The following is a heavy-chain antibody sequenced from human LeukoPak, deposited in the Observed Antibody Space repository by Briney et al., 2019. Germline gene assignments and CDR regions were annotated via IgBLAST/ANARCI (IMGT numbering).Heavy chain of an antibody. CDR1: GGSFSGYY. CDR2: INHSGST. J-gene: IGHJ5*02. D-gene: IGHD6-19*01. V-gene: IGHV4-34*01. CDR3: ARAVARARFDP. Sequence: SETLSLTCAVYGGSFSGYYWSWIRQPPGKGLEWIGEINHSGSTNYNPSLKSRVTISVDTSKNQFSLKLSSVTAADTAVYYCARAVARARFDPWGQGTLVTVSS.